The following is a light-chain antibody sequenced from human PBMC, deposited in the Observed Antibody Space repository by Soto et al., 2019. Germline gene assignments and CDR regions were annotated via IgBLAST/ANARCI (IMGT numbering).Light chain of an antibody. CDR1: HSVSRTY. CDR2: GAS. V-gene: IGKV3-20*01. Sequence: EVVMTQSPLSLPASLGQPATLSCRASHSVSRTYLAWYQQKPGQAPRLLIYGASDRATGTPDRFSGSGSGTDFTLTISRLEPEDSAVYYCQQFDDSVTFGQGTRLEIK. CDR3: QQFDDSVT. J-gene: IGKJ5*01.